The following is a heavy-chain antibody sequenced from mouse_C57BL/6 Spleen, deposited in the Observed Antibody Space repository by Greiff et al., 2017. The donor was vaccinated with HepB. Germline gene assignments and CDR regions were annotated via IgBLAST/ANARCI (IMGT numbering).Heavy chain of an antibody. CDR2: ISSGSSTI. V-gene: IGHV5-17*01. CDR3: ARRGNYGSSLYAMDY. Sequence: EVHLVESGGGLVKPGGSLKLSCAASGFTFSDYGMHWVRQAPEKGLEWVAYISSGSSTIYYADTVKGRFTISRDNAKNTLFLQMTSLRSEDTAMYYGARRGNYGSSLYAMDYWGQGTSVTVSS. J-gene: IGHJ4*01. D-gene: IGHD1-1*01. CDR1: GFTFSDYG.